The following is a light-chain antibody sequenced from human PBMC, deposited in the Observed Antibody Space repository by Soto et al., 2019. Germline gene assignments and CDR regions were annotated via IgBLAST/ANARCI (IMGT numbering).Light chain of an antibody. V-gene: IGKV3-20*01. CDR1: QSVSSN. J-gene: IGKJ5*01. CDR2: GAS. Sequence: EIVMTQSPATLSVYPGERATLSCRASQSVSSNLAWYQQKPGQAPRLLIYGASTRATGIPDRFSGSGSGTDFTLTISRLEPEDFAVYYCQQYGSSPITFAQGTRLEIK. CDR3: QQYGSSPIT.